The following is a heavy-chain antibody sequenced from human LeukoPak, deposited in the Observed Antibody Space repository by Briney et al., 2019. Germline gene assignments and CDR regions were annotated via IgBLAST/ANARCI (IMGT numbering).Heavy chain of an antibody. CDR2: IYSGGST. Sequence: PGGSLRLSCAASGLTVSSIYMRWVRQAPGKGLEWVSVIYSGGSTYYADSVKGRFTISGDNSKNTLYLQMNRLKAEDTAVYYCVRDSEYYDIWTGYYLHYYYYMDVWGKGTTVTVSS. CDR1: GLTVSSIY. CDR3: VRDSEYYDIWTGYYLHYYYYMDV. V-gene: IGHV3-66*01. J-gene: IGHJ6*03. D-gene: IGHD3-9*01.